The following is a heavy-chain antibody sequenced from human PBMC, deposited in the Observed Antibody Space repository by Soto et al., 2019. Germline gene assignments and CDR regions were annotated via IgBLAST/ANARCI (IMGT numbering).Heavy chain of an antibody. V-gene: IGHV1-18*01. CDR2: INTYNGNT. J-gene: IGHJ4*02. Sequence: ASVKVSCKTFGYTFTSYGIGWARQAPGQRLEWMGWINTYNGNTNYAQKFQGRVTITRDTSASTAYMELSSLRSEDTAVYYCARSIVVVTALDYWGQGTLVTAPQ. CDR1: GYTFTSYG. D-gene: IGHD2-21*02. CDR3: ARSIVVVTALDY.